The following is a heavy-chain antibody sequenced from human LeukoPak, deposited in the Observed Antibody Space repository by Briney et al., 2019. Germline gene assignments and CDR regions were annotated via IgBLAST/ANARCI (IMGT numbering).Heavy chain of an antibody. CDR2: ISGSGGST. Sequence: PGGSLRLSCAASGFTFSSYAMSWVRQAPGKGLEWASAISGSGGSTYYADFVKGRFTISRDNSKNTLYLQMNSVRAEDTAVYYCAKDRAPLVGAFDIWGQGTMVTVSS. CDR3: AKDRAPLVGAFDI. CDR1: GFTFSSYA. D-gene: IGHD6-13*01. V-gene: IGHV3-23*01. J-gene: IGHJ3*02.